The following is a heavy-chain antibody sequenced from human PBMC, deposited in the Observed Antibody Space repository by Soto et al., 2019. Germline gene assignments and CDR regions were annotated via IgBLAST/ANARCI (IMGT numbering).Heavy chain of an antibody. J-gene: IGHJ5*02. D-gene: IGHD3-22*01. CDR3: ARVGHWVPSYSDRSPYPFENWLDT. Sequence: SETLSLTCAVSGYSISSGYYWGWLRQPPGNGLEWIGSIYHGGSTYYNPSLNSRGTLSIDMTNNHVSLILNSVTAADTAVYYCARVGHWVPSYSDRSPYPFENWLDTWGQGTLVTVSS. CDR1: GYSISSGYY. V-gene: IGHV4-38-2*01. CDR2: IYHGGST.